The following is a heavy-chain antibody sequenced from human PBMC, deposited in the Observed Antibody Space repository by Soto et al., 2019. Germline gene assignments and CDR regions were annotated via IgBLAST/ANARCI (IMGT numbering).Heavy chain of an antibody. V-gene: IGHV3-7*01. Sequence: GGSLRLSCAASGFTFNSYWMSWVRQAPGKGLEWVANIKQDGSEKYYVDSVKGRFTISRDNAKNSLYLQMNSLRVEDTAVYYCAREDGYTDFDYWGQGTLVTVSS. D-gene: IGHD5-12*01. CDR1: GFTFNSYW. J-gene: IGHJ4*02. CDR2: IKQDGSEK. CDR3: AREDGYTDFDY.